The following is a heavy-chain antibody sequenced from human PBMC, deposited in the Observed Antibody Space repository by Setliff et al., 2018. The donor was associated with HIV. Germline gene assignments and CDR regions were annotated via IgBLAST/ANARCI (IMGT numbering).Heavy chain of an antibody. CDR3: ARLYDYYGHRLDY. J-gene: IGHJ4*02. V-gene: IGHV4-34*01. Sequence: PSETLSLTCAVYRGSFSHYYWTWIRQSPGKGLEWIAEINQERTTFYNPSLKSRLIMSLDTSKNQFSLRLSSVTAADTAVYYCARLYDYYGHRLDYWGQGAQVTVSS. D-gene: IGHD3-16*01. CDR2: INQERTT. CDR1: RGSFSHYY.